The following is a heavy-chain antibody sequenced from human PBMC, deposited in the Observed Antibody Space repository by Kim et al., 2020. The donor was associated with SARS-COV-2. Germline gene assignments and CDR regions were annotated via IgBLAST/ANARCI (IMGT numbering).Heavy chain of an antibody. D-gene: IGHD1-26*01. J-gene: IGHJ4*02. Sequence: TYEAHSVKGRFTISRDNSKNALYLQMNSLRTEDTALYYCAKDIGIEWYYYWGQGTLVTVSS. CDR3: AKDIGIEWYYY. V-gene: IGHV3-43*01. CDR2: T.